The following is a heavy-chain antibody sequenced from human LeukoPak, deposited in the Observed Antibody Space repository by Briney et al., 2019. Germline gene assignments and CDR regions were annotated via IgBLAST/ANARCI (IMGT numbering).Heavy chain of an antibody. J-gene: IGHJ4*02. V-gene: IGHV4-31*03. CDR2: IYYSGST. CDR1: GGSISSGGYC. D-gene: IGHD6-19*01. Sequence: PSETLSLTCTVSGGSISSGGYCWSWIRQHPGKGLEWIGYIYYSGSTYYNPSLKSRVTISVDTSKNQFSLKLSSVTAADTAVYYCARDLHSSGFFDYWGQGTLVTVSS. CDR3: ARDLHSSGFFDY.